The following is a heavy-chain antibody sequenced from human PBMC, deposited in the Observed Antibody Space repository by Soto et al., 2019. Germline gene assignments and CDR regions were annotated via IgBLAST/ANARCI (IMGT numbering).Heavy chain of an antibody. V-gene: IGHV3-7*03. J-gene: IGHJ4*02. Sequence: EVQLAASGGGLVQSGGSLRLSCAASGFTFSTYWMSWVRQAPGKGLEWLAHIKADGSAENYVDSAKGRFTISRDNAKNSLYLQINSLRVDDTAVYYCARDLTALDYWGQGALVIVSS. CDR2: IKADGSAE. D-gene: IGHD5-18*01. CDR1: GFTFSTYW. CDR3: ARDLTALDY.